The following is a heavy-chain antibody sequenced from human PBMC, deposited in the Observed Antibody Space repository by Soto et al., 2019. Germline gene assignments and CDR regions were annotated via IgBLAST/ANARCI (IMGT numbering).Heavy chain of an antibody. CDR3: ARNGRYCSGGSCYSRYCYYGMDV. Sequence: ASVKVSCKASGYTFTGYYMHWVRQAPGQGLEWMGWINPNSGGTNYAQKFQGRVTMTRDTSISTAYMELSRLRSDDTAVYYCARNGRYCSGGSCYSRYCYYGMDVWGQGTTVTVSS. CDR1: GYTFTGYY. CDR2: INPNSGGT. D-gene: IGHD2-15*01. J-gene: IGHJ6*02. V-gene: IGHV1-2*02.